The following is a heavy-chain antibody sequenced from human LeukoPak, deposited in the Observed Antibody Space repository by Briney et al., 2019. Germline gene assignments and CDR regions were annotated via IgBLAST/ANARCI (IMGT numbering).Heavy chain of an antibody. CDR1: GYTFTGYY. Sequence: GASVKVSCKASGYTFTGYYMHWVRQAPGQGLEWMGWINPNSGGTNYAQKFQGRVTMTRDTSISTAYMELSRLRSDDTAVYYCARAVLLAVAGTARDYWGQGTLVTVSS. J-gene: IGHJ4*02. CDR3: ARAVLLAVAGTARDY. CDR2: INPNSGGT. D-gene: IGHD6-19*01. V-gene: IGHV1-2*02.